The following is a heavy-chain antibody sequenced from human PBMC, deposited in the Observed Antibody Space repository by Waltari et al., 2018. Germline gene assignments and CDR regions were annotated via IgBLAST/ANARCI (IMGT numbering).Heavy chain of an antibody. CDR2: VDPEDGET. D-gene: IGHD3-10*01. Sequence: EVQLVQSGAEVKKPGATVKISCKASGYTFTDYYMHWVKKAPGKGLEWMGRVDPEDGETIYAEKFQGRVTITADTSTDTAYMELSSLRSEDTAVYYCATQRGRVKHDAFDIWGQGTMVTVSS. V-gene: IGHV1-69-2*01. CDR3: ATQRGRVKHDAFDI. J-gene: IGHJ3*02. CDR1: GYTFTDYY.